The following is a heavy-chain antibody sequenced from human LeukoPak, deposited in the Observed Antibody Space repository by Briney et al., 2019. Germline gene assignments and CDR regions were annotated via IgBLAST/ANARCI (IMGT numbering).Heavy chain of an antibody. CDR1: GYTFTSYG. J-gene: IGHJ6*02. D-gene: IGHD3-10*01. CDR3: AAGVRGDPSLVYYGMDV. Sequence: AAVKVSCKASGYTFTSYGISWLRQAPGQGLEWMGWISAYNGNTNYAQKLQGRVTMTTDTSTSTAYMELRSLRSDDTAVYYCAAGVRGDPSLVYYGMDVWGQGTTVTVSS. V-gene: IGHV1-18*01. CDR2: ISAYNGNT.